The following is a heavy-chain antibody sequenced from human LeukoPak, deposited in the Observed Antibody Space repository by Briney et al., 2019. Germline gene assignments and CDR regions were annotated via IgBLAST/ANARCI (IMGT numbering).Heavy chain of an antibody. CDR2: IRYDGSNK. Sequence: EPGGSLRLSCAASGFTFYSYGMHWLRQAPGKGLEGVAFIRYDGSNKYYADSVKGRFTISRDNSKTTLYLQMNSLRAEETAVYYCATYPRANVYWGQGTLVTVSS. CDR3: ATYPRANVY. V-gene: IGHV3-30*02. CDR1: GFTFYSYG. J-gene: IGHJ4*02.